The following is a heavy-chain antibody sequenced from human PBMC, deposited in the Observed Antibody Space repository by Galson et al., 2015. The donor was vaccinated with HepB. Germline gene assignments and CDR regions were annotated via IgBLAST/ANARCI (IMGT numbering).Heavy chain of an antibody. V-gene: IGHV6-1*01. D-gene: IGHD5-12*01. Sequence: CAISGDSVSSNSAAWNWIRQSPSRGLEWLGRTYYRSKWYNDYAVSVKSRITINPDTSKNQFSLQLNSVTPEDTAVYYCARALRDIVATGLFDYWGQGTLVTASS. CDR1: GDSVSSNSAA. J-gene: IGHJ4*02. CDR3: ARALRDIVATGLFDY. CDR2: TYYRSKWYN.